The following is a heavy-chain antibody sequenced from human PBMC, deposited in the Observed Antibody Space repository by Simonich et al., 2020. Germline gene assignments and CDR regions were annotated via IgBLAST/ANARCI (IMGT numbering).Heavy chain of an antibody. V-gene: IGHV1-2*02. Sequence: QVQLVQSGAEVKKPGASVKVSCKASGYTFTVYYMNWVRQAPGQGLEWMGWINPNSGGTNDAQKVQGRVTMTRDTSISTAYMELSRLRSDDTAVYYCASSKLATIDYWGQGTLVTVSS. J-gene: IGHJ4*02. D-gene: IGHD5-12*01. CDR3: ASSKLATIDY. CDR1: GYTFTVYY. CDR2: INPNSGGT.